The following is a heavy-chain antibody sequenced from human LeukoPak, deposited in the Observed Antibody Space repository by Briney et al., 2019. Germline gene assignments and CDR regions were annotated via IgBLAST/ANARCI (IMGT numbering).Heavy chain of an antibody. D-gene: IGHD3-22*01. CDR1: GFTFTSSA. V-gene: IGHV1-58*01. J-gene: IGHJ3*01. Sequence: SVKVSCKASGFTFTSSAVQWVRQARGQRLEWIGWIVVGSGNTNYAQKFQERVTITRDMSTSLAYMELSSLSSVDTAVYYCAAEAAYYYDSRDAFDVWGQGTMVTVSS. CDR3: AAEAAYYYDSRDAFDV. CDR2: IVVGSGNT.